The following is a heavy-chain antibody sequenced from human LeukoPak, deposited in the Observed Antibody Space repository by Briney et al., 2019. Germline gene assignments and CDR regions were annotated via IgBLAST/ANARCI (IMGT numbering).Heavy chain of an antibody. D-gene: IGHD3-22*01. CDR3: ARGADSSGYYYFANLYYFDY. Sequence: GASVKVSCKASGYTFTGYYMHWVRQAPGQGLEWMGWINPNSGGTNYAQKFQGRATMTRDTSISTAYMELSRLRSDDTAVYYCARGADSSGYYYFANLYYFDYWGQGTLVTVSS. J-gene: IGHJ4*02. CDR1: GYTFTGYY. V-gene: IGHV1-2*02. CDR2: INPNSGGT.